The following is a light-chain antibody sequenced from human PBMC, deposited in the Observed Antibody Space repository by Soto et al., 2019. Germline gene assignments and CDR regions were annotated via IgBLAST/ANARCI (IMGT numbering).Light chain of an antibody. J-gene: IGKJ5*01. Sequence: EIVLTQSPGTLSLSPGERATLSCRASQSISNNYLAWYQHKPGQAPRLLIYGASTRATGIPDRFSGSGSGTDFTLTISRLEPEDFAVYYCQRFDSSAITFGQGTRLEIK. CDR3: QRFDSSAIT. CDR1: QSISNNY. V-gene: IGKV3-20*01. CDR2: GAS.